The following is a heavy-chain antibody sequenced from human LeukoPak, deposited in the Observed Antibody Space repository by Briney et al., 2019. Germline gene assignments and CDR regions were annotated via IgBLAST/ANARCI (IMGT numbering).Heavy chain of an antibody. CDR2: INHSGST. J-gene: IGHJ5*02. CDR1: GGSFSGYY. CDR3: ARGVTMARRFDP. V-gene: IGHV4-34*01. D-gene: IGHD3-3*01. Sequence: SETLSLTCAVYGGSFSGYYWSWIRQPPGKGLEWIGEINHSGSTNYNPSLKSRVTISVDTSKNQFSLKLSSVTAADTAVYYCARGVTMARRFDPWGQGTLVTVSS.